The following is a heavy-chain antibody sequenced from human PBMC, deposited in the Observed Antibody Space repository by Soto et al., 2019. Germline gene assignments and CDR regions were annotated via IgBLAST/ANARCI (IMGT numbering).Heavy chain of an antibody. CDR2: IYYSGGT. V-gene: IGHV4-39*01. CDR3: ARRLNTVTTQNFDY. Sequence: PSETLSLTCTVSGGSISSSSYYWGWIRQPPGKGLEWVGSIYYSGGTYYNPSLKSRVTISVDTSKKQFSLKLSSVTAADTAVYYCARRLNTVTTQNFDYWGQGTLVTVSS. J-gene: IGHJ4*02. CDR1: GGSISSSSYY. D-gene: IGHD4-17*01.